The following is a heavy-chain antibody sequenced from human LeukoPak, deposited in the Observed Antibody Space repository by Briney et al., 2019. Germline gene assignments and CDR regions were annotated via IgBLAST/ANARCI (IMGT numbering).Heavy chain of an antibody. J-gene: IGHJ3*02. D-gene: IGHD3-3*02. CDR3: AKDISNLDFDGFDI. Sequence: GGSLRLSCAASGFTFDDYAMHWVRQAPGKGLVWVSRINTDGITTNYVDSVKGRFTISRDNAKNTVYLQMNSLRVEDTALYYCAKDISNLDFDGFDIWGQGTMVTVSS. CDR2: INTDGITT. CDR1: GFTFDDYA. V-gene: IGHV3-74*01.